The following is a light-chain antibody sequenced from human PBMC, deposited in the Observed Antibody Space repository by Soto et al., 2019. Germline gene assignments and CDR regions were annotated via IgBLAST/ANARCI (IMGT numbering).Light chain of an antibody. CDR1: RSNIGSNY. CDR3: TPWDDTLRSVV. Sequence: QPVLTQPPSASGTPGQGVTITCSGGRSNIGSNYVYWYQQFPGTAPKLLIFKNDQRPSGVPDRFSGSKSGTSASLAISGLRSEDEADFYCTPWDDTLRSVVFGGGTKLTVL. CDR2: KND. J-gene: IGLJ2*01. V-gene: IGLV1-47*01.